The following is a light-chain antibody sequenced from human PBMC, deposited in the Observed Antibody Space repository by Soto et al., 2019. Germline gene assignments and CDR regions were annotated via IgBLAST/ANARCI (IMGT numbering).Light chain of an antibody. CDR2: DVS. J-gene: IGLJ2*01. CDR3: SSYTTSSTTVV. CDR1: SSDVGGYNY. Sequence: QSALTQPASVSGSPGQSITISCTGTSSDVGGYNYVSWYQQHPGKAPKLMIYDVSNRPSGVSNHFSGSKSGNTASLTISGRQAEDEADYYCSSYTTSSTTVVFGGGTKLTVL. V-gene: IGLV2-14*01.